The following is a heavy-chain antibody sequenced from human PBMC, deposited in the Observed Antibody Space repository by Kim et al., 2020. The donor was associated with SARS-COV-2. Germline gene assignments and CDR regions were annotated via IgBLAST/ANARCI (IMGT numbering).Heavy chain of an antibody. V-gene: IGHV3-21*01. CDR2: ISSSSSYI. D-gene: IGHD3-9*01. CDR3: ARDQGFYYDILTGYYPFDY. Sequence: GGSLRLSCAASGFTFSSYSMNWVRQAPGKGLEWVSSISSSSSYIYYADSVKGRFTISRDNAKNSLYLQMNSLRAEDTAVYYCARDQGFYYDILTGYYPFDYWGQGTLVTVSS. J-gene: IGHJ4*02. CDR1: GFTFSSYS.